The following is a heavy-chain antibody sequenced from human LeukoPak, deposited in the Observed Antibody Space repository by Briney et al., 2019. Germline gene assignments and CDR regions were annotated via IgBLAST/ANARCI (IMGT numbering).Heavy chain of an antibody. V-gene: IGHV3-30*18. CDR2: ISYDGSNK. Sequence: PGGSLRLSCAASGFTFSSSGMHWVRQAPGKGLEWVAVISYDGSNKYYADSVKGRFTFSRDNSKNTLYLQMNSLRAEDTVVYYCAKEYCSNSVCHSLDYWGQGPLVTVSS. CDR3: AKEYCSNSVCHSLDY. J-gene: IGHJ4*02. CDR1: GFTFSSSG. D-gene: IGHD2-8*01.